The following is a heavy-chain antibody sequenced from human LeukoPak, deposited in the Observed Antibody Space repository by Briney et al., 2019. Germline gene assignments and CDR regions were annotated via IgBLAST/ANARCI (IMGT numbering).Heavy chain of an antibody. CDR3: ARDGYSSGWYPWGPYYYYYMDV. CDR1: GYSFTDYY. D-gene: IGHD6-13*01. J-gene: IGHJ6*03. Sequence: ASVQVSCKASGYSFTDYYIHWVRQAPGQGLEWMGWINPNSGGTNYAQKFQGRVTMTRDTSISTAYMELSRLRSDDTAVYYCARDGYSSGWYPWGPYYYYYMDVWGKGTTVTISS. V-gene: IGHV1-2*02. CDR2: INPNSGGT.